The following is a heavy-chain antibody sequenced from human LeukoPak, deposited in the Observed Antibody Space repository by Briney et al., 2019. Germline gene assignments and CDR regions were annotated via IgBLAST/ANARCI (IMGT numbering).Heavy chain of an antibody. CDR3: ARGQDTAMVQYYFDY. J-gene: IGHJ4*02. D-gene: IGHD5-18*01. CDR2: LYYSGGT. CDR1: GGSISSSSYY. V-gene: IGHV4-39*01. Sequence: PSETLSLTCTVSGGSISSSSYYWGWIRQPPGKGMEWIGSLYYSGGTYYNPSLKSRVTISVDTSKNQFSLKLSSVTAADTAVYYCARGQDTAMVQYYFDYWGQGTLVTVSS.